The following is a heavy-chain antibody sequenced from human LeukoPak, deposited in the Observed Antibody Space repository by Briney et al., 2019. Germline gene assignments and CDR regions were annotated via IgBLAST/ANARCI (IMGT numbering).Heavy chain of an antibody. CDR2: ISDTGGTT. J-gene: IGHJ3*01. V-gene: IGHV3-23*01. D-gene: IGHD3-22*01. CDR3: AKGFYSDSSGWDDAFDL. Sequence: GGSLRLSCAASGFSFSTYAMFWVRQAPGKGLEWVSGISDTGGTTFYADSVKGRFTFSRDNSKNTLSLQMNSLRAEDTARYYCAKGFYSDSSGWDDAFDLWGQGTMVTVSS. CDR1: GFSFSTYA.